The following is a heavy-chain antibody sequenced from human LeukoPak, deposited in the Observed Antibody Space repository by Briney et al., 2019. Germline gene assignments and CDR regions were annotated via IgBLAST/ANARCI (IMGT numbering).Heavy chain of an antibody. V-gene: IGHV5-51*01. J-gene: IGHJ4*02. CDR2: IYPGDSGT. CDR1: GYSFTSYW. CDR3: ARSGGATIDLDC. Sequence: GESLKISCKGSGYSFTSYWIGWVRQMPGKGLEGMAIIYPGDSGTRYGPSFQGQVTISADKSICTAYLQWSSLKASDTAMYYCARSGGATIDLDCWGQGTLVTVSS. D-gene: IGHD1-26*01.